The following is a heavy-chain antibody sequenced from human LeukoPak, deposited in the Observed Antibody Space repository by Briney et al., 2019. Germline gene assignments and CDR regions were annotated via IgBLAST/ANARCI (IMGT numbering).Heavy chain of an antibody. CDR1: GFTFSSYG. V-gene: IGHV3-33*06. J-gene: IGHJ4*02. D-gene: IGHD3-22*01. CDR2: IWYDGSNK. CDR3: AKEMTYYYDSSGLDY. Sequence: GGSLRLSCAASGFTFSSYGMHWVRQAPGKGLEWVAVIWYDGSNKYYADSVKSRFTISRDNSKNTLYLQMNSLRAEDTAVYYCAKEMTYYYDSSGLDYWGQGTLVTVSS.